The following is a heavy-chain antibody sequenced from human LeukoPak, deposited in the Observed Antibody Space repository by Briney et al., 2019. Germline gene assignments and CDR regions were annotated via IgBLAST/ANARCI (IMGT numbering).Heavy chain of an antibody. V-gene: IGHV4-39*07. CDR2: ISFNGFT. Sequence: SETLSLTCNVSAGSIGSSSYYWAWIRQPPGKGLEWIGSISFNGFTIYNPSLKNRVTLSLDVSKNQFSLTLGSVTAADTAVYYCARAMVRGVTAAPRFDYWGQGTLVTVSS. J-gene: IGHJ4*02. CDR1: AGSIGSSSYY. CDR3: ARAMVRGVTAAPRFDY. D-gene: IGHD3-10*01.